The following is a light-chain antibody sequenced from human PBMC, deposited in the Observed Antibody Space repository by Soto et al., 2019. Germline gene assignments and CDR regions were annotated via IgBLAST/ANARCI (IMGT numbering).Light chain of an antibody. CDR1: QSVSSSY. J-gene: IGKJ1*01. CDR2: GAS. CDR3: QQYGSHAST. Sequence: EIVLTQSPDTLSLSPGERATLSCRASQSVSSSYLAWYQQKPGQAPRLLIYGASSRATGIPDRFSGSGSGTDFTLTISRLEPEDFAMYYCQQYGSHASTFGQGTKVEIK. V-gene: IGKV3-20*01.